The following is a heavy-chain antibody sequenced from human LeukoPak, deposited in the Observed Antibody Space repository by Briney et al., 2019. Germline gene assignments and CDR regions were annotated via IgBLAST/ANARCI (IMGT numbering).Heavy chain of an antibody. V-gene: IGHV3-30*02. Sequence: LTLSRPACGCTFRSYVMHGVRQAPARGLDGVAFIRYYGSNNYYEDILKDRFTISRDNSKNTLYLQMNIVRADDTAVYYCAKGGPRSDYYYMDVWGKGTMVTVSS. D-gene: IGHD2-15*01. CDR2: IRYYGSNN. CDR1: GCTFRSYV. J-gene: IGHJ6*03. CDR3: AKGGPRSDYYYMDV.